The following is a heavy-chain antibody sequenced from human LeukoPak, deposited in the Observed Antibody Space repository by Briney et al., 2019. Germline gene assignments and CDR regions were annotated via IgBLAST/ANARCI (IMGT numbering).Heavy chain of an antibody. J-gene: IGHJ3*02. CDR1: GYTFTSYD. CDR3: ALVTPYYYAFDI. D-gene: IGHD4-23*01. Sequence: ASVKVSCKASGYTFTSYDINWVRQATGQGLEWMGWMNPNSGNTGYAQKFQGRVTITRNTSISTAYMELSSLRSEDTAVYYCALVTPYYYAFDIWGQGTMVTVSS. V-gene: IGHV1-8*03. CDR2: MNPNSGNT.